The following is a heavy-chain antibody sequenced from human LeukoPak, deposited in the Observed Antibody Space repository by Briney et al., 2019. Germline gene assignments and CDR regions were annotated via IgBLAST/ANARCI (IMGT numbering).Heavy chain of an antibody. CDR2: IYYSGST. Sequence: SSETLSLTCTVSGGSISSYYWSWIRQPPGKGLEWIGYIYYSGSTNYNPFLKSRVTISVDTSKNQFSLKLSSVTAADTAVYYCAREAEGLAAAAFDYWGQGTLVTVSS. CDR3: AREAEGLAAAAFDY. J-gene: IGHJ4*02. V-gene: IGHV4-59*01. D-gene: IGHD6-13*01. CDR1: GGSISSYY.